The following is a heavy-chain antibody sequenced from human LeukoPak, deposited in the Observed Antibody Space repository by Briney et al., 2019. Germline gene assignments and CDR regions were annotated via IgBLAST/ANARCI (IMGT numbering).Heavy chain of an antibody. J-gene: IGHJ4*02. CDR2: INPSGGST. Sequence: ASVKVSCKASGYTFTSYYMHWVRQAPGQGLEWMGIINPSGGSTSYAQKFQGRVTMTRDTSTSTVYMELSSLRSEDTAVYYCVRDYGDYAPLDYWGQGTLVTVSS. V-gene: IGHV1-46*01. CDR3: VRDYGDYAPLDY. CDR1: GYTFTSYY. D-gene: IGHD4-17*01.